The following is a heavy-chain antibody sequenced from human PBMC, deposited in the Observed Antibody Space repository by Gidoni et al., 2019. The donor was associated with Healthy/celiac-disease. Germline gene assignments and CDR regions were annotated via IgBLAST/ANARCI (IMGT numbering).Heavy chain of an antibody. J-gene: IGHJ6*02. CDR1: GYNFTSYA. CDR3: ARDIITGTTGDYYYYGMDV. Sequence: QVQLVQSGAEVKKLGASVKVSCKAYGYNFTSYARNWVRQALGQRLEWMGWINAGNGNTKYSQKFQGRVTLTRDTSASTGYMELSSLRSEDTAVYYCARDIITGTTGDYYYYGMDVWGQGTTVTVSS. V-gene: IGHV1-3*01. D-gene: IGHD1-7*01. CDR2: INAGNGNT.